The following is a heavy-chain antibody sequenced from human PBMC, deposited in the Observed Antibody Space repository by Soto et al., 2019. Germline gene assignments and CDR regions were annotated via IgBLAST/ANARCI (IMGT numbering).Heavy chain of an antibody. J-gene: IGHJ1*01. Sequence: GSLRLSCAASGFSFNTYGFHWVRQAPGKGLEWVAHISYDGINKNYADSAKGRFTISRDNSENTVYLQMNSLRTDDTAVYFCAREEHIVVVTAIPAEYFQHWGQGTLVTVSS. D-gene: IGHD2-21*02. CDR3: AREEHIVVVTAIPAEYFQH. CDR1: GFSFNTYG. V-gene: IGHV3-30*03. CDR2: ISYDGINK.